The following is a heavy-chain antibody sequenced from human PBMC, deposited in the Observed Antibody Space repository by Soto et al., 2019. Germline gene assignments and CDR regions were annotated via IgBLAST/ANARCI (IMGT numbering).Heavy chain of an antibody. D-gene: IGHD3-10*01. CDR3: ARKPDYYGSGSYIYGMDV. Sequence: GGSLRLSCAASGFTFSSYSMNWVRQAPGKGLEWVSSISSSSSYIYYADSVKGRFTISRDNAKNSLYLQMNSLRAEDTAVYYCARKPDYYGSGSYIYGMDVWGQGTKVTVSS. V-gene: IGHV3-21*01. CDR1: GFTFSSYS. CDR2: ISSSSSYI. J-gene: IGHJ6*02.